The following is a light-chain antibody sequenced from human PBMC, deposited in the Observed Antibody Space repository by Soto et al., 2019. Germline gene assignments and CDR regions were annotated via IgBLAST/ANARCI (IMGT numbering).Light chain of an antibody. CDR1: QGIGSY. J-gene: IGKJ1*01. CDR3: XXXXAYPWT. V-gene: IGKV1-9*01. CDR2: AAS. Sequence: DIQLTQSPSFLSASVGDRVTITCRASQGIGSYLAWYQQKPGKAPKLLIYAASTLQSGVPSRFSGSGSGTEFTLTISSLQPXXXXXXXXXXXXAYPWTFGQGTKVEIE.